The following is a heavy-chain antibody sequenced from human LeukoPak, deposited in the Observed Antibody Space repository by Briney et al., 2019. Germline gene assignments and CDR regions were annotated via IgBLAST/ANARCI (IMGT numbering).Heavy chain of an antibody. CDR2: ISGYDGNT. CDR3: ARTVTTSSYYFDY. CDR1: GYTFTTQG. D-gene: IGHD4-17*01. J-gene: IGHJ4*02. V-gene: IGHV1-18*01. Sequence: VASVKVSCKASGYTFTTQGVSWVRQAPGQGLEWMGWISGYDGNTNYAQKLRGRVTMTTDTSTSTAYMDLRSLRSDDTALYYCARTVTTSSYYFDYWGQGTLVTVSS.